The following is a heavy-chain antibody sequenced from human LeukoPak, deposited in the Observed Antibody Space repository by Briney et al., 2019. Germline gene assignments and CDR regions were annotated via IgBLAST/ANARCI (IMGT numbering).Heavy chain of an antibody. J-gene: IGHJ4*02. Sequence: GGSLRLSCTTSGFSFNTYSMSWVRQAPGKGLEWVSAINDDTPYYTDSVKGRFTVSRDNAKNSLYLQMNSLRAEDTAVYYCARDSSLPLDYWGQGTLVTVSS. V-gene: IGHV3-69-1*02. CDR2: INDDTP. CDR3: ARDSSLPLDY. D-gene: IGHD1-26*01. CDR1: GFSFNTYS.